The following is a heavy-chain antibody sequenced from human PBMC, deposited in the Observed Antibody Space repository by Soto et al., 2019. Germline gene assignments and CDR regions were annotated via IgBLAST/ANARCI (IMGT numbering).Heavy chain of an antibody. CDR2: INPSGGST. V-gene: IGHV1-46*01. CDR3: AREEYSSSPTLRTFLGRNGMDV. D-gene: IGHD6-6*01. Sequence: QVQLVQSGAEVKKPGASVKVSCKASGYTFTSYYMHWVRQAPGQGLEWMGIINPSGGSTSYAQKCQGRVTMTRDTSTSTVYMELSSLRSEDTAVYYCAREEYSSSPTLRTFLGRNGMDVWGQGTTVTVSS. J-gene: IGHJ6*02. CDR1: GYTFTSYY.